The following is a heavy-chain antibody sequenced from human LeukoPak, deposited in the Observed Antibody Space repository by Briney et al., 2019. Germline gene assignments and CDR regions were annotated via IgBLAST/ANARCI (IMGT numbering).Heavy chain of an antibody. J-gene: IGHJ4*02. CDR2: INHSGST. Sequence: PSETLSLICAVYGGSFSGYYWSWIRQPPGKGLEWIGEINHSGSTNYNPSLKSRVTISVDTSKNQFSLKLSSVTAADTAVYYCARDSATSIDYWGQGTLVTVSS. CDR3: ARDSATSIDY. D-gene: IGHD5-12*01. CDR1: GGSFSGYY. V-gene: IGHV4-34*01.